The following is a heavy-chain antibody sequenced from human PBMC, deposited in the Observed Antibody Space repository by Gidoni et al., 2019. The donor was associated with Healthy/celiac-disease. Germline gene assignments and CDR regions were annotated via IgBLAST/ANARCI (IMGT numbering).Heavy chain of an antibody. CDR3: ARTIYGDYGAEYFQH. Sequence: QVTLKESGPVLVKPTATLTLTCTVSGFSLSNARMVVSWIRQPPGKALEWLAHIFSNDEKSSSTSLKRRLTISKDTSKSQVELTMTNMDPVDTATYYCARTIYGDYGAEYFQHWGQGTLVTVSS. CDR2: IFSNDEK. V-gene: IGHV2-26*01. CDR1: GFSLSNARMV. J-gene: IGHJ1*01. D-gene: IGHD4-17*01.